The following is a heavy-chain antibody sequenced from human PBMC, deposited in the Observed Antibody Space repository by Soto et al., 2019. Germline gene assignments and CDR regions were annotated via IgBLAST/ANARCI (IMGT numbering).Heavy chain of an antibody. CDR2: IYYSGST. CDR1: GGSISSSSYY. V-gene: IGHV4-39*01. CDR3: ARHTPAISISDH. J-gene: IGHJ4*02. Sequence: QLQLQESGPGLVKPSETLSLTCTVSGGSISSSSYYWGWIRQPPGKGLGGIGSIYYSGSTYYNPSLKSRVTISVDTSKNQFSLKLSSVTAADTAVYYCARHTPAISISDHWGQGTLVTVSS. D-gene: IGHD2-15*01.